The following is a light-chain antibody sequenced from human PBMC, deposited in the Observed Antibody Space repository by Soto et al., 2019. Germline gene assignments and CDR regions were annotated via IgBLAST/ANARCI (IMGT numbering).Light chain of an antibody. CDR3: QQYGSSPNT. V-gene: IGKV3-20*01. CDR1: QSVSSSY. J-gene: IGKJ1*01. Sequence: IVLTQYPGTLSLSPGGRATLSCRASQSVSSSYLAWYQQKPGQAPRLLIYGASSRATGIPDRFSGSGSGTDFTLTISRLEPEDFAVYYCQQYGSSPNTFGQGTKVDI. CDR2: GAS.